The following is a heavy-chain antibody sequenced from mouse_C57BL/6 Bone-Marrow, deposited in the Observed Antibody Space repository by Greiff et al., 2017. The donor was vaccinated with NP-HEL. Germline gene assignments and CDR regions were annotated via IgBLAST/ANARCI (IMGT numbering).Heavy chain of an antibody. D-gene: IGHD2-4*01. J-gene: IGHJ4*01. CDR1: GYTFTDYY. V-gene: IGHV1-34*01. CDR2: IYPNNGGN. CDR3: ARERNDYGYAMDY. Sequence: EVQLQQSGPELVKPGASVKMSCKASGYTFTDYYMHWVKQSHGKSLEWIGYIYPNNGGNGYNQKFKGKATLTVEKSSSTAYLELRRLTSEDSAVYYCARERNDYGYAMDYWGQGTSVTVTA.